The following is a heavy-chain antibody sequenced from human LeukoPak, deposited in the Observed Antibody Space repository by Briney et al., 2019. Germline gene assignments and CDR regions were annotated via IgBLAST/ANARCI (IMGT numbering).Heavy chain of an antibody. CDR2: ISYDGSNK. CDR3: ARDSYSSGYYPLDY. Sequence: PGGSLRLSCAASGFTFSSYAMHWVRQAPGKGLEWVAVISYDGSNKYYADSVKGRFTISRANSKNTLYLQMNSLRAEDTAVYYCARDSYSSGYYPLDYWGQGTLVTVSS. V-gene: IGHV3-30-3*01. D-gene: IGHD3-22*01. J-gene: IGHJ4*02. CDR1: GFTFSSYA.